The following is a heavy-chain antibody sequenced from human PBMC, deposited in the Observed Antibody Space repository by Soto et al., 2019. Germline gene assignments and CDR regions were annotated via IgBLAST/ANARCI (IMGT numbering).Heavy chain of an antibody. CDR3: ARGSEAWFDP. V-gene: IGHV4-59*01. Sequence: SETLSLTXTVSGDSISSYFWSWIRQPPGKGLEWIGYVYSTEITNYNPSLKSRVAMSIDTSKNQFSLKVRSVTAADTAVYYCARGSEAWFDPWGRGTLVTVSS. J-gene: IGHJ5*02. CDR1: GDSISSYF. CDR2: VYSTEIT.